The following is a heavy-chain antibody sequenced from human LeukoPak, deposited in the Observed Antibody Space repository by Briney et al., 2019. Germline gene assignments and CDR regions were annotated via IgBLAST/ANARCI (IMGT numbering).Heavy chain of an antibody. CDR3: ARGFWSGSWNYYYYYMDV. Sequence: ASVKVSCKASGYTFTSYGISWVRQAPGQGLEWMGWISAYNGNTNYAQKLQGRVTMTTDTSTSTAYMELRSLRSDDTAVYYCARGFWSGSWNYYYYYMDVWGKGTTVTVSS. J-gene: IGHJ6*03. V-gene: IGHV1-18*01. D-gene: IGHD3-3*01. CDR2: ISAYNGNT. CDR1: GYTFTSYG.